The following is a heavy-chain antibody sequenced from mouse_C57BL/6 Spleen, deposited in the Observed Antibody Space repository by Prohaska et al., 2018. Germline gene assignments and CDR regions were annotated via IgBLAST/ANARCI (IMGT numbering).Heavy chain of an antibody. Sequence: EVKLESSGGGLVQPGGSMKLSCVASGFTFSNYWMNWVRQSPEKGLEWVAQIRLKSDNYVIHYAESVKERFTISKADSINSVYLQMDDVRAEDTGNNCSKARARSSDYWGQGTSVTVSS. D-gene: IGHD3-3*01. J-gene: IGHJ4*01. CDR1: GFTFSNYW. V-gene: IGHV6-3*01. CDR2: IRLKSDNYVI. CDR3: KARARSSDY.